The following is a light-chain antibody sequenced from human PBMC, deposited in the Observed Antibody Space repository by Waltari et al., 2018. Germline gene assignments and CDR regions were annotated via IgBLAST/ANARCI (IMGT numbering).Light chain of an antibody. CDR1: QSVSYSSNNKNY. J-gene: IGKJ1*01. CDR3: QQYYAVPPT. CDR2: WAS. V-gene: IGKV4-1*01. Sequence: DIVMTQSPDSLHVSLGERATITCTSDQSVSYSSNNKNYLAWYRQTPGQPPPLLISWASTREFGVPDRFSGSGSGTDFTLTISSLQAEDVAVYYCQQYYAVPPTFGPGTKVEIK.